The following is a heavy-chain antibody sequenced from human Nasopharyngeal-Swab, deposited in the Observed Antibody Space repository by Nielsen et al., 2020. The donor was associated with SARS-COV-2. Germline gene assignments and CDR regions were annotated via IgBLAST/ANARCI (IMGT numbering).Heavy chain of an antibody. CDR2: ISYDGSNK. CDR3: AKRRRYCSGGSCYSSIDY. D-gene: IGHD2-15*01. Sequence: GESLKISCAASGFTFSSYGMHWVRQAPGKGLEWVAVISYDGSNKYYADSVKGRFTISRDNSKNTLYLQMNSLRAEDTAVYYCAKRRRYCSGGSCYSSIDYWGQGTLVTVSS. CDR1: GFTFSSYG. J-gene: IGHJ4*02. V-gene: IGHV3-30*18.